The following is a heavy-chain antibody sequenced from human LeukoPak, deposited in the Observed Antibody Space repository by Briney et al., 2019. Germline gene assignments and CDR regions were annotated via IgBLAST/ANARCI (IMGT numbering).Heavy chain of an antibody. CDR3: GRSGYYFRSGVDV. J-gene: IGHJ6*02. Sequence: SETLSLTCTVSGGSISSSSYYWGWIRQPPGKGLEWLGSMSYSGDTYYTPSLQSRVTISVDTSKNQFSLKLSSVTAADTAVYYCGRSGYYFRSGVDVWGQGTTVTVSS. V-gene: IGHV4-39*01. CDR2: MSYSGDT. D-gene: IGHD3-3*01. CDR1: GGSISSSSYY.